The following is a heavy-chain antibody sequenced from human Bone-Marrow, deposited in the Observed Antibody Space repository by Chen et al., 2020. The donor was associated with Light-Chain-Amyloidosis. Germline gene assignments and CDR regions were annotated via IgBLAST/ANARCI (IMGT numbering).Heavy chain of an antibody. D-gene: IGHD5-12*01. Sequence: EVQLVESGGGLVQPGRSLRLSCAASGFTFDDYAMHWVRQAPGKGLEWVSGISWNSGSIGYADSVKGRFTISRDNAKNSLYLQMNSLRAEDTALYYCAKDMAGYDSLFDYWGQGTLVTVSS. CDR2: ISWNSGSI. CDR3: AKDMAGYDSLFDY. J-gene: IGHJ4*02. CDR1: GFTFDDYA. V-gene: IGHV3-9*01.